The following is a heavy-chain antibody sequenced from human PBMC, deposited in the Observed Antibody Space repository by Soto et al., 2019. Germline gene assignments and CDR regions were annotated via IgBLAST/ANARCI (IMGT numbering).Heavy chain of an antibody. V-gene: IGHV4-59*01. J-gene: IGHJ5*02. CDR3: ARTLFDLGIWFDR. D-gene: IGHD3-10*02. Sequence: SETLSLTCTVSGGSISSYYWSWIRQPPGKGLEWIGYIYYSGSTNYNPSLKSRVTISVDTSKNQCSLKLSSVTAADTAVYYCARTLFDLGIWFDRWGQGILVTV. CDR2: IYYSGST. CDR1: GGSISSYY.